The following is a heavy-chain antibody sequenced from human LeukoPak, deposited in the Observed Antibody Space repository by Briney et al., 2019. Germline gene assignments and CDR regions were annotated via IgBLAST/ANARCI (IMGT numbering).Heavy chain of an antibody. V-gene: IGHV4-34*01. D-gene: IGHD3-22*01. CDR2: INHSGST. CDR3: ARVTGYMIEDYFDY. Sequence: SSETLSLTCAVYGGSFSGYYWSWIRQPPGKGLEWIWEINHSGSTNYNPSLKSRVTISVETSKNQFSLKLSSVTAADTAVYYCARVTGYMIEDYFDYWGQGTLVTVSS. J-gene: IGHJ4*02. CDR1: GGSFSGYY.